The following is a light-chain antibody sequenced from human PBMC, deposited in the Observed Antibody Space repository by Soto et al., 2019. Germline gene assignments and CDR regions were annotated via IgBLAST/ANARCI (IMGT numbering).Light chain of an antibody. V-gene: IGKV2-28*01. CDR3: MQALQTGWT. J-gene: IGKJ1*01. CDR2: LGS. Sequence: DIVMTQSPLSLRVTRGEPASISCRSSQSLLHSNGFNYLDWYLQKPGQSPQLLIYLGSTRASGVPDRFSGSGSGTDFTLKISRVEAEDVGVYYCMQALQTGWTFGQGTKVDIK. CDR1: QSLLHSNGFNY.